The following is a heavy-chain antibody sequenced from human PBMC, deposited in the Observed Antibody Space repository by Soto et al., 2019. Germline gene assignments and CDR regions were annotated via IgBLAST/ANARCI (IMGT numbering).Heavy chain of an antibody. V-gene: IGHV4-30-4*01. J-gene: IGHJ5*02. Sequence: QVQLQESGPGLVKPSQTLSLTCTVSGGSISSGDYYWSWIRQPPGKGLEWIGYIYYSGSTYYNPYLKSRVTISVDTSKNQFSLKLSSVTAADTAVYYCARDRGDYGETNWFDPWGQGTLVTVSS. CDR1: GGSISSGDYY. D-gene: IGHD4-17*01. CDR3: ARDRGDYGETNWFDP. CDR2: IYYSGST.